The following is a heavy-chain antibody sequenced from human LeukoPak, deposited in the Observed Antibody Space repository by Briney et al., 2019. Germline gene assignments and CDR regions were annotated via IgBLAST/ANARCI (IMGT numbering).Heavy chain of an antibody. J-gene: IGHJ4*02. CDR2: INPNSGGT. CDR1: GYTFTGYY. D-gene: IGHD3-22*01. V-gene: IGHV1-2*02. Sequence: GASVKVSCKASGYTFTGYYMHWVRQAPGQGLEWMGWINPNSGGTNYAQKFQGRVTMTRDTSISTAYMELSRLRSDDTAVYYCAAAGKWFPAPYSDYWGQGTLVTVSS. CDR3: AAAGKWFPAPYSDY.